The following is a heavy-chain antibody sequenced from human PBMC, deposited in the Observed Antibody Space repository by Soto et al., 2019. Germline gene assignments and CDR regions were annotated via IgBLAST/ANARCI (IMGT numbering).Heavy chain of an antibody. CDR2: IIPIFGTA. CDR1: GGTFSSYA. CDR3: ARKACSSTSCYKGFDP. J-gene: IGHJ5*02. Sequence: QVQLVQSGAEVKKPGSSVKVSCKASGGTFSSYAISWVRQAPGQGLEWMGGIIPIFGTANYAQKFQGRVTITADESTSTADRELSSLRSEDTAVYYCARKACSSTSCYKGFDPWGQGTQVPVSS. D-gene: IGHD2-2*02. V-gene: IGHV1-69*01.